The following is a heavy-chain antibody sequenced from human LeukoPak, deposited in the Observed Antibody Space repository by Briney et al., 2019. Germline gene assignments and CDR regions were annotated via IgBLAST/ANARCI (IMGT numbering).Heavy chain of an antibody. CDR1: GGSISSSSYY. CDR3: ARHRKLPPYCGGGSCYLGYFDY. J-gene: IGHJ4*02. Sequence: SETLSLTCTVSGGSISSSSYYWGWIRQPPGKGLEWIGSIYYSGSTYYNPSLKSRVTISVDTSKNQFSLKLSSVTAADTAVYYCARHRKLPPYCGGGSCYLGYFDYWGQGTLVTVSS. V-gene: IGHV4-39*01. D-gene: IGHD2-15*01. CDR2: IYYSGST.